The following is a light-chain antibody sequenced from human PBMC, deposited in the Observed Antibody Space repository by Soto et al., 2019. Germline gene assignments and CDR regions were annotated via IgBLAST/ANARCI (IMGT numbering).Light chain of an antibody. CDR1: SSDVGGYKF. J-gene: IGLJ1*01. CDR3: SSYTSAMTLV. V-gene: IGLV2-14*03. CDR2: EVT. Sequence: QSVLAQPASVSGSAGQSITISCTGTSSDVGGYKFVSWYQQFPGKAPQLIIYEVTSRPSGVSHRFSGSKSGNTASLTISGLQPADESVFYCSSYTSAMTLVFGSGTKVTVL.